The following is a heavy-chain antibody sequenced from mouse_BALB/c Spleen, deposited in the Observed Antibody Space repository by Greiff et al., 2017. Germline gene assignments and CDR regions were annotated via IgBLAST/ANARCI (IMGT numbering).Heavy chain of an antibody. J-gene: IGHJ3*01. V-gene: IGHV5-6-2*01. CDR3: ARQGYYYGTSFAY. CDR2: INSNGGST. D-gene: IGHD1-1*01. CDR1: GFTFSSYY. Sequence: EVQLVESGGGLVKLGGSLKLSCAASGFTFSSYYMSWVRQTPEKRLELVAAINSNGGSTYYPDTVKGRFTISRDNAKNTLYLQMSSLKSEDTALYYCARQGYYYGTSFAYWGQGTLVTVSA.